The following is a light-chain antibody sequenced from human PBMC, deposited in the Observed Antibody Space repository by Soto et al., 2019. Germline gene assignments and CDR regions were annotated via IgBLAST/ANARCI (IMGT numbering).Light chain of an antibody. V-gene: IGLV2-14*01. CDR1: SSDVGAYNY. J-gene: IGLJ1*01. Sequence: QSVLTQRAAVSWSPGQSITISCSGTSSDVGAYNYVSWHQQHPGKVPKIMIYDVSSRPSGVSNRSSGSKSGNTASLTISGLQAEDEADYYCSSYTTSNTHVFGSGTKVTVL. CDR2: DVS. CDR3: SSYTTSNTHV.